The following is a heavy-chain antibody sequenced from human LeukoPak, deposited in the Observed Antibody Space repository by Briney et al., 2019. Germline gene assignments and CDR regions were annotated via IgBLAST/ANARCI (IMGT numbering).Heavy chain of an antibody. CDR3: ASHNSGYFNY. CDR1: GFTFSSYW. CDR2: IKQDGSEK. V-gene: IGHV3-7*05. J-gene: IGHJ4*02. Sequence: PGGSLRLSRAASGFTFSSYWMSWVRQAPGKGLEWVANIKQDGSEKNYVDSVKGRFTISRDNAKNSLYVQMNSLRAEDTAMYYCASHNSGYFNYWGQGTLVTVSS. D-gene: IGHD6-19*01.